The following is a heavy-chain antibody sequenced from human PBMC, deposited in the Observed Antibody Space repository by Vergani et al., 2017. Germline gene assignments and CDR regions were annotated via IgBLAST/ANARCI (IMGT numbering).Heavy chain of an antibody. CDR1: GYTFTSYG. J-gene: IGHJ4*02. V-gene: IGHV1-18*01. CDR3: AGAAYSSGWWGSGGGNCDY. CDR2: ISAYNGNT. Sequence: QVQLVQSGAEVKKPGASVKVSCKASGYTFTSYGISWVRQAPGQGLEWMGWISAYNGNTNYAQKLQGRVTMTTDKSTSTAYMELRSLRSDDTAVYYCAGAAYSSGWWGSGGGNCDYWGQGTLVTVSS. D-gene: IGHD6-19*01.